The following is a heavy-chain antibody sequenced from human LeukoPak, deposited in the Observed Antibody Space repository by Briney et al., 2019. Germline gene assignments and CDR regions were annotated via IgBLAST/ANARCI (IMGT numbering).Heavy chain of an antibody. CDR3: ARGARAMVRGYCDY. CDR1: GYTFTSYG. V-gene: IGHV1-18*01. D-gene: IGHD3-10*01. Sequence: GASVKVSCKASGYTFTSYGISWVRQAPGQGLEWMGWISAYNGNTDYAQKLQGRVTMTTDTSTSTAYMELRSLRSDDTAVYYCARGARAMVRGYCDYWGQGTLVTVSS. J-gene: IGHJ4*02. CDR2: ISAYNGNT.